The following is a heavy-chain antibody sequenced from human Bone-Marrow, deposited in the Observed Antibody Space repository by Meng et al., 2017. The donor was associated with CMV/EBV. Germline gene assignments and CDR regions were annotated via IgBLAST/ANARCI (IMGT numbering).Heavy chain of an antibody. J-gene: IGHJ3*02. V-gene: IGHV5-51*01. CDR2: IYPGDSDT. CDR1: GYSFTSYW. Sequence: GGSLRLSCKGSGYSFTSYWIGWVRQMPGKGLEWMGIIYPGDSDTRYSPSFQGQVTISADKSISTAYLQWSSLKASDTAMYYCARPKPGSRGAFDIWGQGTMVTVSS. CDR3: ARPKPGSRGAFDI.